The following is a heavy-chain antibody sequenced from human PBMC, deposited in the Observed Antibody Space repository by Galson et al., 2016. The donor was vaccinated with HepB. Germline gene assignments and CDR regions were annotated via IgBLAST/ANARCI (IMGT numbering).Heavy chain of an antibody. CDR3: AKALHDYSYYFYGMDV. Sequence: SLRLSCAGSGFTFRSYGMHWVRQAPGKGVEWVATVSYDGSYQYYAESVKGRFTVSRDNSQNSLSLQMNRLRLEDTAVYYCAKALHDYSYYFYGMDVWGQGTTVTVSS. V-gene: IGHV3-30*18. CDR2: VSYDGSYQ. J-gene: IGHJ6*02. CDR1: GFTFRSYG. D-gene: IGHD2-21*01.